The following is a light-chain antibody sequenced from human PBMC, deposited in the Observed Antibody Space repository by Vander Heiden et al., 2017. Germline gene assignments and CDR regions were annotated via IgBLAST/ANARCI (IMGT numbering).Light chain of an antibody. Sequence: DIQITQSPSSLSASVGYRVADTCRARQAISNYLASYQQKPWKGPKLLIYAACTWQAWVPSPLPGSRSRTDFTLSIRSLLTADVTTYYSREENTAPRTFGHGTKVDIK. V-gene: IGKV1-27*01. CDR2: AAC. CDR1: QAISNY. J-gene: IGKJ3*01. CDR3: REENTAPRT.